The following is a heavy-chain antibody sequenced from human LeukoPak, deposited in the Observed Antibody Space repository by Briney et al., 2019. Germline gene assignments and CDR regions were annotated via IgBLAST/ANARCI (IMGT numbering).Heavy chain of an antibody. Sequence: GGSLRLSCAASGFTFSSYWMRWVRQAPGKGLVWVSRINSDGSSTSYADSVKGRFTISRDNAKNTLYLQMNSLRAEDTAVYYCARAVGATSPTIDYWGQGTLVTVSS. V-gene: IGHV3-74*01. J-gene: IGHJ4*02. CDR2: INSDGSST. CDR1: GFTFSSYW. D-gene: IGHD1-26*01. CDR3: ARAVGATSPTIDY.